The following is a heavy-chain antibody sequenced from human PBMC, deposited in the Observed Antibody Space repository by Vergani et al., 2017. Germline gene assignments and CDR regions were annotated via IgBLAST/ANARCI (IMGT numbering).Heavy chain of an antibody. D-gene: IGHD2-15*01. CDR2: MNPISGNT. Sequence: QVQLVQSGAEVKKPGASVKVSCKASGYTFTSYYMHWVRQAPGQGLEWMGWMNPISGNTGFAQKFRGRVTITRDTSISTAYIELSSLRSEDTAIYYCARGLSGYCSGDKCYIHPWFDSWGPGTLVTVSS. CDR3: ARGLSGYCSGDKCYIHPWFDS. J-gene: IGHJ5*01. CDR1: GYTFTSYY. V-gene: IGHV1-8*03.